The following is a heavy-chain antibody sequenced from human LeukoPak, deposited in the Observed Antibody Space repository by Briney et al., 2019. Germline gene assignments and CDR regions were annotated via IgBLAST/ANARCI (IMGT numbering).Heavy chain of an antibody. D-gene: IGHD6-19*01. V-gene: IGHV3-30*02. CDR1: GFTFSSYG. Sequence: GGSLRLSCAASGFTFSSYGMHWVRQAPGKGLEWVAFIRYDGSNKYYADSVKGRFTVSRDNAKNSLYLQMNSLRAEDTAVYYCAKDLGEQWLTPVPYLDYWGQGTLVTVSS. CDR2: IRYDGSNK. J-gene: IGHJ4*02. CDR3: AKDLGEQWLTPVPYLDY.